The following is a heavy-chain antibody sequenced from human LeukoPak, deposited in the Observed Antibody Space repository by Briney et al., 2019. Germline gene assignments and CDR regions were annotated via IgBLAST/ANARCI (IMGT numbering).Heavy chain of an antibody. J-gene: IGHJ4*02. CDR1: GFTFSSYG. Sequence: GGSLRLSCAAPGFTFSSYGMHWVRQAPGKGLEWVAVIWYDGSNKYYADSVKGRFTISRDNSKNTLYLQMNSLRAEDTAVYYCAKAGTTVIRGYFDYWGQGTLVTVSS. V-gene: IGHV3-33*06. CDR2: IWYDGSNK. D-gene: IGHD4-17*01. CDR3: AKAGTTVIRGYFDY.